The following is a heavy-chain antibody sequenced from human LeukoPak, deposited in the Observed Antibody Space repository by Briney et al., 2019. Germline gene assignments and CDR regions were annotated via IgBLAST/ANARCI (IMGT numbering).Heavy chain of an antibody. D-gene: IGHD5-18*01. J-gene: IGHJ4*02. Sequence: GGSLRLSCAASGFTFSSYAMSWVRQAPGKGLEWVSAISGSGGSTYYADSVKGRFTISRDNAKNSLYLQMNSLRAEDTAVYYCARDVDTATFDYWGQGTLVTVSS. V-gene: IGHV3-23*01. CDR2: ISGSGGST. CDR3: ARDVDTATFDY. CDR1: GFTFSSYA.